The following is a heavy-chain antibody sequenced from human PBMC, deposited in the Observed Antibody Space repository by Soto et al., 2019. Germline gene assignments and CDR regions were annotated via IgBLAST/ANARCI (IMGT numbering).Heavy chain of an antibody. J-gene: IGHJ6*02. CDR1: GGSISSGGYS. CDR3: ARAGLWFGGRAFHGMDV. V-gene: IGHV4-30-2*01. CDR2: IYHSGST. Sequence: QLQLQESGSGLVKPSQTLSLTCAVSGGSISSGGYSWSWIRQPPGKGLEWIGYIYHSGSTYYNPSLKSRVTISVDRSKNQFSLKLSSVTAADTAVYYCARAGLWFGGRAFHGMDVWGQGTTVTVSS. D-gene: IGHD3-10*01.